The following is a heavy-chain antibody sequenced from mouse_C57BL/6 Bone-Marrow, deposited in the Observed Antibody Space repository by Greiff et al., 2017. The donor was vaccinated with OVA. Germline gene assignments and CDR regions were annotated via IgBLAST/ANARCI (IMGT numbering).Heavy chain of an antibody. J-gene: IGHJ2*01. Sequence: EVHLVESGGGLVKPGGSLKLSCAASGFTFSDYGMHWVRQAPEKGLEWVAYISSGSSTIYYADTVKGRFTISRDNAKNTLFLQMTSLRSEDTAMYYCAREHEYYYGSKDYGGQGTTLTVSS. CDR3: AREHEYYYGSKDY. V-gene: IGHV5-17*01. CDR2: ISSGSSTI. D-gene: IGHD1-1*01. CDR1: GFTFSDYG.